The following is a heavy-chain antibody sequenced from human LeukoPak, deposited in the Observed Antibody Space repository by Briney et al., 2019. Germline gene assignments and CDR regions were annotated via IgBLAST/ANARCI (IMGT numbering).Heavy chain of an antibody. CDR2: IYYSGST. Sequence: SETLSLTCTVSGGSISSGGYYWSWIRQHPGKGLEWIGSIYYSGSTYYNPSLKSRVTISVDTSKNQFSLKLTAVTAADTAVYYCARNSAVATSRSWFDPWGQGALVTVS. J-gene: IGHJ5*02. CDR3: ARNSAVATSRSWFDP. CDR1: GGSISSGGYY. V-gene: IGHV4-39*01. D-gene: IGHD6-19*01.